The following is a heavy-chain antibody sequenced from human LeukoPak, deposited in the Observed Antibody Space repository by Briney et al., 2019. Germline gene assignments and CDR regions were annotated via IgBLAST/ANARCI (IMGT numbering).Heavy chain of an antibody. J-gene: IGHJ4*02. V-gene: IGHV3-30-3*01. D-gene: IGHD1-26*01. CDR2: ISYDGSNK. CDR1: GFTFSSHA. Sequence: GGSLRLSCAASGFTFSSHAMHWVRQAPGKGLEWVAVISYDGSNKYYADSVKGRFTISRDNSENTLYLQMNSLRAEDTAVYYCARDYVGATTPYFDYRGQGTLVTVSS. CDR3: ARDYVGATTPYFDY.